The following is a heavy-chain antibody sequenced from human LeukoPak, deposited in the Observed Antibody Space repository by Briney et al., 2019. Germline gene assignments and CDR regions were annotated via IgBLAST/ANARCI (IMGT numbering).Heavy chain of an antibody. V-gene: IGHV4-39*07. D-gene: IGHD6-13*01. Sequence: SETLSLTCTVSGGSISSSSDYWGWIRQPPGKGLEWIGNIYYSGSTYYNPSLKSRVTMSVDTSKNQFSLKLSSVTAADTAVYYCARVRGYSSPWYNYWGQGTLVTVSS. CDR1: GGSISSSSDY. CDR2: IYYSGST. CDR3: ARVRGYSSPWYNY. J-gene: IGHJ4*02.